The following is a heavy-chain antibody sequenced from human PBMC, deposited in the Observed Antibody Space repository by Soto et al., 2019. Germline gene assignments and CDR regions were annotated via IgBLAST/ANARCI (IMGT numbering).Heavy chain of an antibody. CDR1: GFTFSSYA. D-gene: IGHD4-17*01. Sequence: EVQLLESGGGLVQPGGSLRLSYAASGFTFSSYAMSWVRQAPGKGLEWVSAISGSGGSTYYADSVKGRFTISRDNSKNTLYLQMNSLRAEDTAVYYCAKDVGDYGFRRGWFDPWGQGTLVTVSS. CDR3: AKDVGDYGFRRGWFDP. CDR2: ISGSGGST. V-gene: IGHV3-23*01. J-gene: IGHJ5*02.